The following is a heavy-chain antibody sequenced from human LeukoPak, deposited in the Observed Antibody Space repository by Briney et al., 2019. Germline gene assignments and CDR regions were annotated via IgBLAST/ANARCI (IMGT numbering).Heavy chain of an antibody. CDR1: GYTFTSYY. CDR3: ARGPPAMVTDYYYYYYMDV. CDR2: INPSGGGT. J-gene: IGHJ6*03. D-gene: IGHD5-18*01. V-gene: IGHV1-2*02. Sequence: GASVKVSCKASGYTFTSYYKHWVRQAPGQGLEWMGIINPSGGGTNYAQKFQGRVTMTRDTSISTAYMELSRLRSDDTAVYYCARGPPAMVTDYYYYYYMDVWGKGTTVTVSS.